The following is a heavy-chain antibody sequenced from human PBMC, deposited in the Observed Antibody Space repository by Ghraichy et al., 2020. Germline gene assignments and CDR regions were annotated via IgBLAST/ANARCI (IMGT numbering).Heavy chain of an antibody. CDR3: AREFVVGQQQDAFDI. V-gene: IGHV1-18*04. D-gene: IGHD2-21*01. CDR2: ISAYNGNT. J-gene: IGHJ3*02. CDR1: GYTFTSYG. Sequence: ASVKVSCKASGYTFTSYGISWVRQAPGQGLEWMGWISAYNGNTNYAQKLQGRVTMTTDTSTSTAYMELRSLRSDDTAVYYCAREFVVGQQQDAFDIWGQGTMVTVSS.